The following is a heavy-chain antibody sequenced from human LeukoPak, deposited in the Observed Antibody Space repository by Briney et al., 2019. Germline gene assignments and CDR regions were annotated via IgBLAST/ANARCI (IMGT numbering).Heavy chain of an antibody. V-gene: IGHV3-23*01. J-gene: IGHJ4*02. CDR1: GFPFSSYG. Sequence: PGGTLRLSCAASGFPFSSYGMSWVRQAPGRGLEWVSAISGGAFSTYYADSVKGRFIISRDNSKNTLYLQMNSLRAEDTAVYYCANDGRGSYTFDHWGQGTLVTVSS. CDR3: ANDGRGSYTFDH. D-gene: IGHD1-26*01. CDR2: ISGGAFST.